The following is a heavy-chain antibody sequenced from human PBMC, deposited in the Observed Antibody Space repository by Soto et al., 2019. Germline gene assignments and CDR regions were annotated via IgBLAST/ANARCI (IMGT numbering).Heavy chain of an antibody. CDR2: IYHSGST. Sequence: SGTLSLSCAVSGGSVSSCGDSGSWIRQPPGKGLEWIGYIYHSGSTYYNPSLKSRVTISVDRSKNQFSLKLSSVTAADTAVYYCARAQPMGYCSGGSCYGWFDPWGQGTLVTVSS. CDR1: GGSVSSCGDS. J-gene: IGHJ5*02. V-gene: IGHV4-30-2*01. D-gene: IGHD2-15*01. CDR3: ARAQPMGYCSGGSCYGWFDP.